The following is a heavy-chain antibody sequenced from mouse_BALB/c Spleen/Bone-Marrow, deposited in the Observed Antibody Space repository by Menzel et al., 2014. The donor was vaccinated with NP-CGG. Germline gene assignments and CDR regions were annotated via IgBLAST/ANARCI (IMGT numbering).Heavy chain of an antibody. CDR2: IYPGNSDT. J-gene: IGHJ4*01. D-gene: IGHD1-1*01. CDR1: GYTFTSYW. Sequence: EVQLQQSGTVLARPGASVKMSCKASGYTFTSYWMHWVKQRPGQGLEWIGAIYPGNSDTSYNQKFKGKAKLTAVTSTSTAYMDLSSLTNEDSAVYYCTRGITTVVATRAMDYWGRGTSVTVSS. V-gene: IGHV1-5*01. CDR3: TRGITTVVATRAMDY.